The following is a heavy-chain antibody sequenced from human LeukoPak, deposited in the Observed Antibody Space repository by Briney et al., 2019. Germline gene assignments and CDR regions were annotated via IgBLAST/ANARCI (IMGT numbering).Heavy chain of an antibody. D-gene: IGHD3-10*02. CDR3: AELGITMIGGV. Sequence: GGTLRLSCAASGFTFSSYGMSWVRQAPGKGLEWVSYISSSGSTIYYADSVRGRFTISRDNAKNSLYLQMNSLRAEDTAVYYCAELGITMIGGVWGKGTTVTISS. J-gene: IGHJ6*04. V-gene: IGHV3-48*04. CDR2: ISSSGSTI. CDR1: GFTFSSYG.